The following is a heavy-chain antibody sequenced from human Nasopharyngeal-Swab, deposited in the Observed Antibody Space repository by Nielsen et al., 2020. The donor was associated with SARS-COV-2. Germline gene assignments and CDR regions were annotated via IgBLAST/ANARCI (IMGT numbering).Heavy chain of an antibody. Sequence: GESLKISWAASGFTFSSYWMSWVRQAPGKGLEWVANIKQDGSEKYYVDSVKGRFTISRDNAKNSLYLQMNSLRAEDTAVYYCAREGGDQVRGVIIGYYYYGMDVWGQGTTVTVSS. J-gene: IGHJ6*02. CDR2: IKQDGSEK. CDR3: AREGGDQVRGVIIGYYYYGMDV. CDR1: GFTFSSYW. D-gene: IGHD3-10*01. V-gene: IGHV3-7*01.